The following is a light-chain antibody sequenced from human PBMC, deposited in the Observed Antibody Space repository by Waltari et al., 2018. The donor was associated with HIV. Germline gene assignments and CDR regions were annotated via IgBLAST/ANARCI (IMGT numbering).Light chain of an antibody. V-gene: IGLV1-44*01. CDR1: TSNIGGNT. Sequence: QSVLAQPPSASGTPGQRVTISCSGSTSNIGGNTVSWYQQLPGTAPKLLIYSNNGRPSGVPYRLSGSTSGTSASLVISGLQSEDEADYYCAAWDDSLKGGAFGTGTKVTVL. J-gene: IGLJ1*01. CDR2: SNN. CDR3: AAWDDSLKGGA.